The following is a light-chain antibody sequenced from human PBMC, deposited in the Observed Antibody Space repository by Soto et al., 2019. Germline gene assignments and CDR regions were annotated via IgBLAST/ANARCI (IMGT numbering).Light chain of an antibody. CDR1: QSVSSSY. Sequence: EIVLTQSPGTLALSPGERATLSCRASQSVSSSYLAWYQQKPGQAPRLLIHGASSRTTGIPDRFSGSGSGTDFTLTIARLVPEDFAVYYCQQSFRSPYTFGQGTRLEIK. CDR2: GAS. J-gene: IGKJ2*01. V-gene: IGKV3-20*01. CDR3: QQSFRSPYT.